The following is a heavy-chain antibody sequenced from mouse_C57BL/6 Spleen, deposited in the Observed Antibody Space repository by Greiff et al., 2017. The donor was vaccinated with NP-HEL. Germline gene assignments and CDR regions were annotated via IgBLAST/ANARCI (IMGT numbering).Heavy chain of an antibody. CDR3: TYSGTWFAY. Sequence: EVQLQQSGAELVRPGASVKLSCTASGFNIKDYYMHWVKQRPEQGLEWIGRIDPEDGDTEYAPKFQGKATMTADTSSNTAYLQLSSLTAEDTAVYYCTYSGTWFAYWGHGTLVTVSA. CDR2: IDPEDGDT. CDR1: GFNIKDYY. V-gene: IGHV14-1*01. J-gene: IGHJ3*01. D-gene: IGHD4-1*01.